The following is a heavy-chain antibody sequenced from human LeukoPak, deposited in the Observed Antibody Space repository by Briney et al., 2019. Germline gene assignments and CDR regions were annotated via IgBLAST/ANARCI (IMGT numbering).Heavy chain of an antibody. D-gene: IGHD6-6*01. J-gene: IGHJ3*02. Sequence: SGGSLRLSCAASGFTFSSYAMNWARQAPGKGLEWVSYIRGSGISTYYADSVKGRFTISRDNSKNTLYLQMNSLRAEDTAVYYCAKDRSIAAGDDAFDIWGQGTMVTVSS. CDR3: AKDRSIAAGDDAFDI. CDR1: GFTFSSYA. CDR2: IRGSGIST. V-gene: IGHV3-23*01.